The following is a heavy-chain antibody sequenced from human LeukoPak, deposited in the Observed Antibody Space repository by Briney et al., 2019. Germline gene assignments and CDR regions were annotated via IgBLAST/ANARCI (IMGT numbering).Heavy chain of an antibody. V-gene: IGHV3-30*02. D-gene: IGHD4-11*01. CDR3: AKDLSDYSNYGDYFDY. CDR1: GFTFSSYG. J-gene: IGHJ4*02. Sequence: AGGSLRLSCAASGFTFSSYGMHWVRQAPGKGLEWVAFIRYDGSNKYYADSVKGRFTISRDNSKNTLYLQMNSLRAEDTAVYYCAKDLSDYSNYGDYFDYWGQGTLVTVSS. CDR2: IRYDGSNK.